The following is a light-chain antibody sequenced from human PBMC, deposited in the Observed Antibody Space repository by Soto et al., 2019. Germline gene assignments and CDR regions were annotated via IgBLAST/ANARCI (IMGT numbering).Light chain of an antibody. CDR3: QQANSIPLT. CDR2: AAS. J-gene: IGKJ4*01. V-gene: IGKV1-12*01. Sequence: DIQMTQSPSSVSASVGDRVTITCRASQGISHWLAWYQQKPGKAPQLLIYAASSLQSGVPSRFTRSGSGTDSAITLSGMQAEDFASYYCQQANSIPLTFGGGTKVEIK. CDR1: QGISHW.